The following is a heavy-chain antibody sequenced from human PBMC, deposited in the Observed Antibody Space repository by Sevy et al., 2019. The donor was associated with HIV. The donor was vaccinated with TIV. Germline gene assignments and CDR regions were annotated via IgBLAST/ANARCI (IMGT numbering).Heavy chain of an antibody. V-gene: IGHV3-23*01. D-gene: IGHD3-3*01. J-gene: IGHJ4*02. CDR1: GFTFSSYG. CDR2: ISYSGGST. CDR3: AKAGGGVVT. Sequence: GGSLRLSCAASGFTFSSYGMSWVRQAPGKGLEWVSGISYSGGSTYYADSVKGRFTISRDNSKNTLYLQMNSLRAEDTAVYYCAKAGGGVVTWGQRTLVTVSS.